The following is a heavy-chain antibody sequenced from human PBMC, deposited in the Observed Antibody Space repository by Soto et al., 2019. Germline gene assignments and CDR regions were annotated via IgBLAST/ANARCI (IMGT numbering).Heavy chain of an antibody. V-gene: IGHV3-23*01. J-gene: IGHJ4*01. CDR3: ARGGGGGLFEH. Sequence: GGSLRLSCVASEFTFSSYAMSWVRQAPGKGLEWVSAISGSGGSTYYADSVKGRFAVSRDNSKSTLYLQMNSLRDEDTAVYYCARGGGGGLFEHWGHGVLVTVSS. CDR1: EFTFSSYA. D-gene: IGHD2-21*01. CDR2: ISGSGGST.